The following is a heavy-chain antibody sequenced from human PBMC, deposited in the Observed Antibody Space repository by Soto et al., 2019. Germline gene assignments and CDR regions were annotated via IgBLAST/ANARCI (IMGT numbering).Heavy chain of an antibody. CDR1: GYTFTSYG. D-gene: IGHD2-15*01. J-gene: IGHJ4*02. CDR3: VVAAQTYYFDY. CDR2: ISAYNGNT. Sequence: QVQLVQSGAEVKKPGASVKVSCKASGYTFTSYGISWVRQAPGQGLEWMGWISAYNGNTNYAQKLQGRVTMTTDTSTSTGYMELRSLRSDDTAVYYCVVAAQTYYFDYWGQGTLVTVSS. V-gene: IGHV1-18*01.